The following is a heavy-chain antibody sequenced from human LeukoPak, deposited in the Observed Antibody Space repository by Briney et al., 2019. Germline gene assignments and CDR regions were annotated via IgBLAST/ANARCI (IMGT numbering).Heavy chain of an antibody. J-gene: IGHJ4*02. V-gene: IGHV4-31*03. Sequence: PSETLSLTCTVSGGSISSGGYYWSWIRQHPGKGLEWIGYIYYSGSTYYNPSLKSRVTISVDTSKNQFSLKLSSVTAADTAVYYCARDRDYGGKGVFDYWGQGTLVTVSS. CDR1: GGSISSGGYY. CDR3: ARDRDYGGKGVFDY. CDR2: IYYSGST. D-gene: IGHD4-23*01.